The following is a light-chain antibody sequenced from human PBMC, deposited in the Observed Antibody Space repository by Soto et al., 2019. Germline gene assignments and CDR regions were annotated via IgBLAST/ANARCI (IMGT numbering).Light chain of an antibody. Sequence: EIVLTQSPGTLSLSPGERATLSCRASQSVASSYLAWYQQKPGQAPRLLIYGVSSRATGTPDRFIGSGSGTAFTLTISRLEPEEFVVYYCQQYGSPSTFGQGTKVEMK. CDR2: GVS. CDR3: QQYGSPST. CDR1: QSVASSY. J-gene: IGKJ1*01. V-gene: IGKV3-20*01.